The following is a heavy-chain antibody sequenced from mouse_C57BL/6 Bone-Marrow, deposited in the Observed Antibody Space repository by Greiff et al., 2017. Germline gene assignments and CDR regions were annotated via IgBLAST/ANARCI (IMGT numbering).Heavy chain of an antibody. CDR3: ASSYYYGSSHWYFDV. CDR1: GFTFSSYT. Sequence: EVQVVESGGGLVKPGGSLKLSCAASGFTFSSYTMSWVRQTPEKRLEWVATISGGGGNTYYPDSVKGRFTISRDNAKNTLYLQMSSLRSEDTALYYCASSYYYGSSHWYFDVWGTGTTVTVSS. V-gene: IGHV5-9*01. J-gene: IGHJ1*03. D-gene: IGHD1-1*01. CDR2: ISGGGGNT.